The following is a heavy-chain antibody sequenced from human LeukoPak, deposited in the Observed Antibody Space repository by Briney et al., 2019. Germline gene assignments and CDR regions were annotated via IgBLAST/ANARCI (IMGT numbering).Heavy chain of an antibody. J-gene: IGHJ6*03. CDR1: GDSIRSYYY. CDR3: ARSGSAHYYYYMDV. Sequence: SETLSLTCTVSGDSIRSYYYWGWIRQPPGRGLEWIGTVYYSGSTYYNPSLKSRVTISVDTSKNQFSLKLSSVTAADTAVYYCARSGSAHYYYYMDVWGKGTTVTISS. V-gene: IGHV4-39*07. D-gene: IGHD2-8*02. CDR2: VYYSGST.